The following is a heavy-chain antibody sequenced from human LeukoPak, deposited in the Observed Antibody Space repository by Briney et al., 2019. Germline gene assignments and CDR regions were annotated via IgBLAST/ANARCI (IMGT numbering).Heavy chain of an antibody. D-gene: IGHD3-10*01. V-gene: IGHV3-48*02. Sequence: GGSLRLSCAASGFTFSSYSMNWVRQAPGKGLEWVSYISSSSSTIYYADSVKGRFTISRDNAKNSLYLQMNSLRDEDTAVYYCARGPMVRGVWSYYYGMDVRGQGTTVTVSS. CDR2: ISSSSSTI. CDR3: ARGPMVRGVWSYYYGMDV. J-gene: IGHJ6*02. CDR1: GFTFSSYS.